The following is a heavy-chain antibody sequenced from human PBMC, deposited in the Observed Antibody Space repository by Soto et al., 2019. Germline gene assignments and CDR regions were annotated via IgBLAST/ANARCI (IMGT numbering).Heavy chain of an antibody. V-gene: IGHV6-1*01. Sequence: QLQQSGPGLVKPSQTLSLTCGISGDSVSSNSATWNWIRQSPSRGLEWLGRTYLRSKWYNEYAVPVKRRIAHSPDPSKNHFSLQLSSVTPEDTAVYFCARAAVAFDAFDLWGQGTVVTVSS. CDR3: ARAAVAFDAFDL. CDR2: TYLRSKWYN. CDR1: GDSVSSNSAT. D-gene: IGHD2-15*01. J-gene: IGHJ3*01.